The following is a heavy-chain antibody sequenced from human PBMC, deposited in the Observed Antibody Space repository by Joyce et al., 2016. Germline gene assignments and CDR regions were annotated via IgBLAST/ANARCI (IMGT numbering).Heavy chain of an antibody. CDR2: IYWDDDK. J-gene: IGHJ6*02. CDR1: GFSLSTSGVG. Sequence: QVTLKESGPTLVKHTQTLTLTCPFSGFSLSTSGVGVGWIRQPPGKALEWLAVIYWDDDKRYSSSLESRLTITKDTSKNQVVLTMTNMDPVDTATYYCAHAPATDRYYGMDVWGQGTTVTVSS. CDR3: AHAPATDRYYGMDV. D-gene: IGHD6-25*01. V-gene: IGHV2-5*02.